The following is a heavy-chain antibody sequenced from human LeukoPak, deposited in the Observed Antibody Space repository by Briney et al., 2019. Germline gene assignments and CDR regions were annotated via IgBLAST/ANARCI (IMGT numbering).Heavy chain of an antibody. Sequence: GGSLRLSCAASGFTFTSYWMSWVRQAPGKGLEWVANIKQDGSEKYYVDSVKGRFTISRDNAKNSLYLQMNSLRAGDTAVYYCARDPPVRGYDSSGYVDYWGQGTLVTVSS. V-gene: IGHV3-7*01. D-gene: IGHD3-22*01. J-gene: IGHJ4*02. CDR3: ARDPPVRGYDSSGYVDY. CDR2: IKQDGSEK. CDR1: GFTFTSYW.